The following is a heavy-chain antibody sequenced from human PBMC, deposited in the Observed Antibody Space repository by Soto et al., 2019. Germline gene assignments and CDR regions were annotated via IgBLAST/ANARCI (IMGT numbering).Heavy chain of an antibody. CDR3: AGGGPVMYYYGSGRPGYVDY. J-gene: IGHJ4*02. Sequence: QVQLVQSGAEVKKPGASVKVSCRASGYTFTSYYMHWVRQAPGQGLEWMGIINPSGGSTSYAQKFQGRVTTSRDTSTSTVYMELSSLRSEDTAVYYRAGGGPVMYYYGSGRPGYVDYWGQGTLVTVSS. CDR2: INPSGGST. CDR1: GYTFTSYY. V-gene: IGHV1-46*01. D-gene: IGHD3-10*01.